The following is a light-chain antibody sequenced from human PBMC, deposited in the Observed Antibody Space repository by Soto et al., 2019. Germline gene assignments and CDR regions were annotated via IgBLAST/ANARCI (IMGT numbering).Light chain of an antibody. Sequence: QSALTQPASVSGSPGQSITISCTGTSSNVGGFNFVSWYQHHPGKAPKLIIFDVTGRPSGVSDRFSGSKSGNTASLTISGLQAEDEADYYCSSYTTSSTHLFGSGTKLTVL. CDR2: DVT. J-gene: IGLJ2*01. V-gene: IGLV2-14*03. CDR3: SSYTTSSTHL. CDR1: SSNVGGFNF.